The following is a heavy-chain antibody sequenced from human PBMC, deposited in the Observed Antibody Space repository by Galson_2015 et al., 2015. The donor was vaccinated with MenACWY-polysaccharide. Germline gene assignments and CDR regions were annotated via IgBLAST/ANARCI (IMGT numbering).Heavy chain of an antibody. J-gene: IGHJ3*01. V-gene: IGHV3-74*01. D-gene: IGHD2-21*02. CDR3: ARDPHCGAGCSIHDAFDV. CDR2: INTDGSST. CDR1: GFTFSSYW. Sequence: SLRLPCAVSGFTFSSYWMHWVRQAPGEGLVWVSRINTDGSSTSYGDCVKGRFPVSRDNAKNTVYLQMNSLGAEDTAVYYCARDPHCGAGCSIHDAFDVWGQGTRVTVSS.